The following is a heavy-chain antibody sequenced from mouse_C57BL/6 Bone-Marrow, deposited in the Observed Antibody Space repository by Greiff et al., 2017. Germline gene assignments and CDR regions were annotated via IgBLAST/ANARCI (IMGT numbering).Heavy chain of an antibody. D-gene: IGHD1-1*01. CDR3: TREGITTVMDY. CDR1: GFTFSSYA. J-gene: IGHJ4*01. CDR2: ISSGGDYI. Sequence: EVQGVESGAGLVKPGGSLKLSCAASGFTFSSYAMSWVRQTPEKRLEWVAYISSGGDYIYYADTVKGRFTISRDNARNTLYLQMSSLKSEDTAMYYCTREGITTVMDYWGQGTSVTVSS. V-gene: IGHV5-9-1*02.